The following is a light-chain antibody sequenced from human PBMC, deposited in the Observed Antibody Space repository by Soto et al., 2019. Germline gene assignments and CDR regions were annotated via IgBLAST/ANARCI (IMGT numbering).Light chain of an antibody. CDR1: QSVDSTY. J-gene: IGKJ2*01. V-gene: IGKV3-20*01. Sequence: EMVLTQSPGTLSLSPGERATLSLRASQSVDSTYLAWYQQKPDQSPRLLIYATSTRAAGIPDRFSGSGSGTDFTLTISRLEPDDVAVYYCQQYDTSPPMYTLGQGTKVDIK. CDR2: ATS. CDR3: QQYDTSPPMYT.